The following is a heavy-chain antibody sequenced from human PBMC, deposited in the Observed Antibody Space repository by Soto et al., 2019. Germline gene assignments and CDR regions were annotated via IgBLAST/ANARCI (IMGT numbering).Heavy chain of an antibody. V-gene: IGHV3-48*02. Sequence: EVQVVESGGGLVQPGGSLRLSCAASGFTFSSNSMNWVRQAPGKGREWISYISSSSSTIYADSVKGRFTISRDNAKNSLYLQINSLRDEDTAVYYCARVIWSGHLTSDLWGQGTLVTVSS. J-gene: IGHJ5*02. D-gene: IGHD3-3*01. CDR3: ARVIWSGHLTSDL. CDR2: ISSSSSTI. CDR1: GFTFSSNS.